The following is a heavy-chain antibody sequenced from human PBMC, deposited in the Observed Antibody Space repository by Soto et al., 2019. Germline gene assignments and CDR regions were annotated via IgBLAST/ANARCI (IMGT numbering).Heavy chain of an antibody. CDR2: IYYSGST. D-gene: IGHD3-3*01. V-gene: IGHV4-39*07. J-gene: IGHJ5*02. CDR1: GGSISSSSYY. CDR3: ARGLRVLAWLPKNWFDP. Sequence: PSEALSLTCTVSGGSISSSSYYWGWIRQPPGKGLEWIGSIYYSGSTYYNPSLKSRVTISVDTSKNQFSLKLSSVTAADTAVYYCARGLRVLAWLPKNWFDPWGQGNLVTVS.